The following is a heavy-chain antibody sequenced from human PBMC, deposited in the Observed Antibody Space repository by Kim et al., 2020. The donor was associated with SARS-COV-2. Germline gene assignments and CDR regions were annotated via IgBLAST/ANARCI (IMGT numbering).Heavy chain of an antibody. J-gene: IGHJ3*02. CDR3: AYDYDSSGYYYYAFDI. Sequence: SETLSLTCTVSGGSISSSSYYWGWIRQPPGKGLEWIGSIYYSGSTYYNPSLKSRVTISVDTSKNQFSLKLSSVTAADTAVYYCAYDYDSSGYYYYAFDIWGQGTMVTVSS. D-gene: IGHD3-22*01. CDR2: IYYSGST. V-gene: IGHV4-39*01. CDR1: GGSISSSSYY.